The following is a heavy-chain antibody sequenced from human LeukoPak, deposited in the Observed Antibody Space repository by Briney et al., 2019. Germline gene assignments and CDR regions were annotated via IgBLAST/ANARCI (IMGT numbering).Heavy chain of an antibody. D-gene: IGHD2-21*01. Sequence: SETLSLTCAVYGGSFSGYYWSWIRQPPGKGLEWIGEINHSGSTNYNPSLKSRVTISVDTSKNQFSLKLSSVTAADTAVYYCARGQVAYDYWGQGTLVTVSS. V-gene: IGHV4-34*01. J-gene: IGHJ4*02. CDR2: INHSGST. CDR3: ARGQVAYDY. CDR1: GGSFSGYY.